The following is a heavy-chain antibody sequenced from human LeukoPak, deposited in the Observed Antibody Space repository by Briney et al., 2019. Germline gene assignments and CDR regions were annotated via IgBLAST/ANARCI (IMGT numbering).Heavy chain of an antibody. J-gene: IGHJ5*02. CDR3: ATLSITMIVVVNWFDP. Sequence: GGSLRLSCAASGFTFSSYAMHWVRQAPGKGLEWVAVISYDGSNKYYADSVKGRFTISRDNSKNTLYLQMNSLRAEDTAVYYCATLSITMIVVVNWFDPWGQGTLVTVSS. V-gene: IGHV3-30-3*01. CDR1: GFTFSSYA. CDR2: ISYDGSNK. D-gene: IGHD3-22*01.